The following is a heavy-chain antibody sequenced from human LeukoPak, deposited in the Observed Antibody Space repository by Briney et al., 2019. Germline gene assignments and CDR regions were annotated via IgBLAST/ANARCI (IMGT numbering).Heavy chain of an antibody. CDR1: GGSFSGYY. Sequence: PSETLSLTCAVYGGSFSGYYWSWIRQPPGKGLEWIGEINHSGSTNYNLPLKSRVTISVDTSKNQFSLKLSSVTAADTAVYYCARVGVEMATIIGALDYWGQGTLVTVSS. V-gene: IGHV4-34*01. J-gene: IGHJ4*02. D-gene: IGHD5-24*01. CDR3: ARVGVEMATIIGALDY. CDR2: INHSGST.